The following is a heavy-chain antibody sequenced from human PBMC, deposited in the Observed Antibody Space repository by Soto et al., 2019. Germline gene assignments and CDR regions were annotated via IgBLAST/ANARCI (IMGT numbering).Heavy chain of an antibody. CDR3: AREMATMKFDY. J-gene: IGHJ4*02. CDR2: IHYSGSA. Sequence: SETLSLTCTVSGGSISSGDYHWTWIRQPPGKGLEWIGYIHYSGSAYYNPSLKNRVTISVDTSKKQFSLRLSSVTAADTAVYYCAREMATMKFDYWGQGALVTVSS. CDR1: GGSISSGDYH. V-gene: IGHV4-30-4*01.